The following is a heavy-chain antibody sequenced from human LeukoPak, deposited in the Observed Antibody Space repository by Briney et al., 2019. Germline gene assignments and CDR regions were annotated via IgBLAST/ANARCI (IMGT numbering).Heavy chain of an antibody. J-gene: IGHJ4*02. D-gene: IGHD3-16*02. V-gene: IGHV1-18*01. CDR2: ISAYNGNT. Sequence: ASVKVSFKASGYTFTSYGISWVRQAPGQGLEWMGWISAYNGNTNYAQKLQGRVTMTTDTSTSTAYMELRSLRSDDTAVYYCARWNDYVWGSYRFDYWGQGTLVTVSS. CDR1: GYTFTSYG. CDR3: ARWNDYVWGSYRFDY.